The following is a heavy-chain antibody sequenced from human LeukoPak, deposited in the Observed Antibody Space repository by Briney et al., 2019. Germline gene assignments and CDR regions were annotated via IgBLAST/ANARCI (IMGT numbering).Heavy chain of an antibody. Sequence: GGSLRLSCAASGFSFSTYWMNWVRQAPGKGLEWVADIKQDGTQKYYVDSVEGRFTISRDNAKNSLYLQMNSLRVEDTAVYYCARDCGSDCSQAFDIWGQGTMVTVSS. CDR2: IKQDGTQK. D-gene: IGHD2-21*02. J-gene: IGHJ3*02. CDR3: ARDCGSDCSQAFDI. V-gene: IGHV3-7*05. CDR1: GFSFSTYW.